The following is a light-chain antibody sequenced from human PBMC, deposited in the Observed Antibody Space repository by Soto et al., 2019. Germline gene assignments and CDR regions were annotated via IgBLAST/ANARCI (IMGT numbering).Light chain of an antibody. CDR1: HSLVYSNGITY. Sequence: VVMTQSQLSLAVTLGQPASISCRSSHSLVYSNGITYLNWFQQRPVQSQRRLIHKIYNRESGVKDRFSGSASGTDFTLKISRLEAEDVGVYYCMQGTHWPYTFGQGNKLEIK. CDR3: MQGTHWPYT. V-gene: IGKV2-30*01. J-gene: IGKJ2*01. CDR2: KIY.